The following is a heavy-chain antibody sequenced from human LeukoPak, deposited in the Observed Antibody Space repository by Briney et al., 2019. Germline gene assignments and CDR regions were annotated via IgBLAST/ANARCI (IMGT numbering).Heavy chain of an antibody. J-gene: IGHJ3*01. CDR2: IYTSGNT. Sequence: PSETLSLTCTVSAGSTSTYYWSWIRQPAGKGLEWIGRIYTSGNTNYNPSLKSRVTMSVDTSKKQFSLKLSSVTAADTAVYYCARLAGTDAFDVWGQGTMVTVSS. V-gene: IGHV4-4*07. CDR1: AGSTSTYY. CDR3: ARLAGTDAFDV. D-gene: IGHD6-19*01.